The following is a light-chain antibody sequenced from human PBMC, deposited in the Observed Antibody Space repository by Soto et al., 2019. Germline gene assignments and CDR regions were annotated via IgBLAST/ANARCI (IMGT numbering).Light chain of an antibody. V-gene: IGKV1-39*01. Sequence: DIQMTQSPSSLSASVGDRVTITCRASQSISSYLNWYQQKPGKAPKLLIYAASSLQSGVPSRFSGSASGKDLTLTISRLQPEDFATYYCQQSYSTPLYSFGQGT. J-gene: IGKJ2*03. CDR1: QSISSY. CDR3: QQSYSTPLYS. CDR2: AAS.